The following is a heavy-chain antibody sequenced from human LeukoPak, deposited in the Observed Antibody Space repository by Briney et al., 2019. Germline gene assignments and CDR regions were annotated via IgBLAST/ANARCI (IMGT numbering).Heavy chain of an antibody. CDR1: GYTFTGYY. V-gene: IGHV1-2*02. Sequence: GASVKVSCKASGYTFTGYYMHWVRQAPGQGLEWMGWINPNSGDTNYAQKFQGRVTMTRDTSIRTAYLELSGLRSDDTAVYYCAKNPYEYYFDYWGQGTLITVSP. D-gene: IGHD5-12*01. CDR3: AKNPYEYYFDY. J-gene: IGHJ4*02. CDR2: INPNSGDT.